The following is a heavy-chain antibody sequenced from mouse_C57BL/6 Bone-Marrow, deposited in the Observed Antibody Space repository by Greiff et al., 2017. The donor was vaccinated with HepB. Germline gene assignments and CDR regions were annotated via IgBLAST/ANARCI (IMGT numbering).Heavy chain of an antibody. Sequence: EVKVEESGGGLVQPGGSLSLSCAASGFTFTDYYMSWVRQPPGKALEWLGFIRNKANGYTTEYSASVKGRLTISRDNSQSILYLQMNAMRAEDSATYYCASLNIYDDYGFYAMDYWGQGTSVTVSS. CDR2: IRNKANGYTT. D-gene: IGHD2-4*01. CDR3: ASLNIYDDYGFYAMDY. J-gene: IGHJ4*01. V-gene: IGHV7-3*01. CDR1: GFTFTDYY.